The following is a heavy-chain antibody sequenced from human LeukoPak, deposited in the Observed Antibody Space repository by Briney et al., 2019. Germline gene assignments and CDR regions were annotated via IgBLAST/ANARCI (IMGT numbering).Heavy chain of an antibody. CDR1: GFTFSSYS. D-gene: IGHD2-2*01. J-gene: IGHJ6*03. V-gene: IGHV3-21*01. CDR2: ISSSSSYI. CDR3: ARDREYQLLFSYYYMDV. Sequence: KAGGSLRLSCAASGFTFSSYSMNWVRQAPGKGLEWVSSISSSSSYIYYADSVKGRFTISRDNAKNSLYLQMNSLRAEDTAVYYCARDREYQLLFSYYYMDVWGKGTTVTISS.